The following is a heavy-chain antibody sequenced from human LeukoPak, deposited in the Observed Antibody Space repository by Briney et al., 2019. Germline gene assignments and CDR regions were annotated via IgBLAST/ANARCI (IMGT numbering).Heavy chain of an antibody. D-gene: IGHD4-23*01. Sequence: GGSLRLSCAASGFTFSSYSMHWVRQAPGKGLEWVSSISSSSSYIYYADSVKGRFTISRDNAKNSLYLQMNSLRAEDTAVYYCARDDYGGNSGDYWGQGTLVTVSS. CDR1: GFTFSSYS. CDR2: ISSSSSYI. V-gene: IGHV3-21*04. CDR3: ARDDYGGNSGDY. J-gene: IGHJ4*02.